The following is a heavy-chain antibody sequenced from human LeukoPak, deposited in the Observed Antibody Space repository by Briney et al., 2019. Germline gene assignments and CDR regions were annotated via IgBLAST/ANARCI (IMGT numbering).Heavy chain of an antibody. CDR2: ISGSGGST. CDR1: GFTFSSYA. Sequence: GGSLRLSCAASGFTFSSYAMSWVRQAPGKGLEWVSAISGSGGSTYYADSVKGRFTISRDNSKNTPYLQMNSLRAEDTAVYYCVRDGDNLGRDFDYWGQGTLVTVSS. D-gene: IGHD4-17*01. J-gene: IGHJ4*02. V-gene: IGHV3-23*01. CDR3: VRDGDNLGRDFDY.